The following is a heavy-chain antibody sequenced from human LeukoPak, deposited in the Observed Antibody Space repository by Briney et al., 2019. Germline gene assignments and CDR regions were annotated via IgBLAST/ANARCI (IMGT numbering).Heavy chain of an antibody. CDR2: IGTAGDT. D-gene: IGHD3-22*01. V-gene: IGHV3-13*01. J-gene: IGHJ1*01. CDR3: AIMHGYYDGSGYWVQ. Sequence: GGSLRLSCAASGFTFSSYDMHWVRQATGKGLEWVSAIGTAGDTYYPGSVEGRFTISRDNPRNTLYMQMNSLRDEDTALYYCAIMHGYYDGSGYWVQWGQGTLVTVSS. CDR1: GFTFSSYD.